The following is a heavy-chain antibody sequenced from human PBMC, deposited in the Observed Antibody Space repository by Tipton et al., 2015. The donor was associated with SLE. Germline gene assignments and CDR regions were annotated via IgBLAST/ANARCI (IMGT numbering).Heavy chain of an antibody. J-gene: IGHJ5*02. Sequence: TLSLTCTVSGGSISSHYWSWIRQPPGKGLEWIGEINHSGSTNYNPSLKSRVTISVDTSKNQFSLKLSSVTAADTAVYYCARLIAAAGTGWFDPWGQGTLVTVSS. CDR3: ARLIAAAGTGWFDP. CDR1: GGSISSHY. CDR2: INHSGST. V-gene: IGHV4-34*01. D-gene: IGHD6-13*01.